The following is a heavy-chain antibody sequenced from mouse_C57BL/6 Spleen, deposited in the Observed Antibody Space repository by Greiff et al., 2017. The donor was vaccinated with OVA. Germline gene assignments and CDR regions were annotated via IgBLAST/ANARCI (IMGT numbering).Heavy chain of an antibody. CDR2: INPYNGGT. Sequence: DVQLQESGPVLVKPGASVKMSCKASGYTFTDYYMNWVKQSHGKSLEWIGVINPYNGGTSYNQKFKGKATLTVDKSSSTAYMELNSLTSEDSAVYYCARSTYGYDRDWYFDVWGTGTTVTVSS. CDR3: ARSTYGYDRDWYFDV. V-gene: IGHV1-19*01. CDR1: GYTFTDYY. J-gene: IGHJ1*03. D-gene: IGHD2-2*01.